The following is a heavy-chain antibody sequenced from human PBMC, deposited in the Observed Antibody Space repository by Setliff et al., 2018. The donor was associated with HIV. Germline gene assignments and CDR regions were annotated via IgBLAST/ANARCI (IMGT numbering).Heavy chain of an antibody. V-gene: IGHV4-34*01. CDR1: GGSFSGYY. Sequence: PSETLSLTCAVYGGSFSGYYWSWVRQPPGKGLEWIGEIYHSGGTNYNPSLKSRVTISLDKSKNHFSLELRSVTAADTAVYYCARVITMVWTTFDPWGQGTLVTVSS. CDR3: ARVITMVWTTFDP. CDR2: IYHSGGT. D-gene: IGHD3-10*01. J-gene: IGHJ5*02.